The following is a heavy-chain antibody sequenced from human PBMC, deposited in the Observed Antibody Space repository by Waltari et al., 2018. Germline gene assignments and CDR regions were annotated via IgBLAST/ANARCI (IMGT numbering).Heavy chain of an antibody. CDR2: IIPIFGTA. CDR3: ARVPVFGSSGFDYFDY. J-gene: IGHJ4*02. V-gene: IGHV1-69*08. CDR1: GGTFSSYA. D-gene: IGHD3-22*01. Sequence: QVQLVQSGAEVKKPGSSVKVSCKAPGGTFSSYAIIWVRQAPGQGLEWMGRIIPIFGTANYAQKFQGRVTITADKSTSTAYMELSSLRSEDTAVYYCARVPVFGSSGFDYFDYWGQGTLVTVSS.